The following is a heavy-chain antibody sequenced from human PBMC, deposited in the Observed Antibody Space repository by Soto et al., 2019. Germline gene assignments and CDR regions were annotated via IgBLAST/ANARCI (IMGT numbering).Heavy chain of an antibody. D-gene: IGHD1-1*01. CDR2: IIPIFGTA. CDR1: GGTFTNYA. Sequence: VQLVQSGAEVKKPGSSVKVSCKASGGTFTNYAFRWVRQAPGQGLEWLGGIIPIFGTADYAQKFQGSVTITADEPTSAVHMELSSLRADDTAVYYCGSWLNEGGIGGNYYYGIDVWGQGTTVTVSS. CDR3: GSWLNEGGIGGNYYYGIDV. J-gene: IGHJ6*02. V-gene: IGHV1-69*13.